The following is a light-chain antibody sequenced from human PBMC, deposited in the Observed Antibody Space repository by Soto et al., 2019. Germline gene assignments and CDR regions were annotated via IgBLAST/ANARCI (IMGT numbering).Light chain of an antibody. CDR3: HQTYSAPIFT. V-gene: IGKV1-39*01. CDR1: QSISTY. Sequence: DIQMTQSPSSLSASVGDRVTITCRASQSISTYLDWYQQKPGKAPKLLIYAASILQSGVPSRFSGSGSTRDFTLTISSLQPEDFATYYCHQTYSAPIFTFGPGTKVEIK. CDR2: AAS. J-gene: IGKJ3*01.